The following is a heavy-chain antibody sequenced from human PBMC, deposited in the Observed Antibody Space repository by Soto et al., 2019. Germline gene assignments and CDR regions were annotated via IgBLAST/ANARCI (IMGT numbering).Heavy chain of an antibody. D-gene: IGHD3-22*01. V-gene: IGHV1-18*04. Sequence: GASVKVSCKASGYTFTSYGSSWVRPAPGQGLEWMGWISAYNGNTNYAQKLQGRVTMTTDTSTSTAYMELRSLRSDDTAVYYCARDGTMIGSDYYGMDVWGQGTTVTVSS. CDR1: GYTFTSYG. CDR2: ISAYNGNT. CDR3: ARDGTMIGSDYYGMDV. J-gene: IGHJ6*02.